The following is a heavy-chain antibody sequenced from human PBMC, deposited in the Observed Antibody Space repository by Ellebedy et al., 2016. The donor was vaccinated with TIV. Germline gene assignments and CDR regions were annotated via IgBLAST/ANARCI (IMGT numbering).Heavy chain of an antibody. D-gene: IGHD3-10*01. Sequence: GESLKISCAASGFTFSNSGMHWVRQAPGKGLEWAAVISYDGSKKFYADSVQGRFIISRDNSKNTLFLQMNSLRAEDTAVYHCARDQGYGTGSFTAFDYWGQGTLVTVSS. V-gene: IGHV3-30*03. CDR3: ARDQGYGTGSFTAFDY. CDR1: GFTFSNSG. J-gene: IGHJ4*02. CDR2: ISYDGSKK.